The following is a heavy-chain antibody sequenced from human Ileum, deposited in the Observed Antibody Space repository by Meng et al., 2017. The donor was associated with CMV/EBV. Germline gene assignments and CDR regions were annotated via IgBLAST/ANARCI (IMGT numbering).Heavy chain of an antibody. J-gene: IGHJ4*02. V-gene: IGHV1-2*02. CDR3: VRNLIRGWGYDM. CDR2: IHPNTGDT. Sequence: QVQLVQDGAEVEKPGASVKVSCKATGYTFTAFYIHWVRQTPVQGLEWMGWIHPNTGDTKYAQKFWGRFTMTRATSINTAYMELNSLTSDDTAVYYCVRNLIRGWGYDMWGQGTLVTVSS. CDR1: GYTFTAFY. D-gene: IGHD6-19*01.